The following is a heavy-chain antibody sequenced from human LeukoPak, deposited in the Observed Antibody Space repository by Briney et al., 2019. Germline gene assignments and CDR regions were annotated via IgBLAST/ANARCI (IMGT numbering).Heavy chain of an antibody. J-gene: IGHJ4*02. CDR3: ARDRYATY. CDR1: GFTFSRYW. Sequence: GGSLRLSCAASGFTFSRYWMTWVRQAPGKGLEWVANIKEDGSQEHCVGSVKGRFTIPRDNANNPLYLQMDSLRDEDTAIYYCARDRYATYWGQGTPVTVSS. CDR2: IKEDGSQE. D-gene: IGHD2-2*01. V-gene: IGHV3-7*01.